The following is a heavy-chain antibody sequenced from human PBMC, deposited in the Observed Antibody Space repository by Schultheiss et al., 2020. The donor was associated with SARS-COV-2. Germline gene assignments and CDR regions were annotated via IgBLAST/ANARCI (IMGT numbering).Heavy chain of an antibody. CDR3: ARGLYSSGWYGGYYFDY. D-gene: IGHD6-19*01. CDR1: GYTFTSYD. V-gene: IGHV1-8*01. Sequence: ASVKVSCKASGYTFTSYDINWVRQATGQGLEWMGWMNPTSANTGYTQNFQGRVTMTRNTSISTAYMELSSLRSEDTAVYYCARGLYSSGWYGGYYFDYWGQGTLVTVSS. J-gene: IGHJ4*02. CDR2: MNPTSANT.